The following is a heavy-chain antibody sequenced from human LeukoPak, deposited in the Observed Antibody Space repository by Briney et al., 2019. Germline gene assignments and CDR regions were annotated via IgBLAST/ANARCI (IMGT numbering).Heavy chain of an antibody. CDR2: IYHSGST. J-gene: IGHJ4*02. V-gene: IGHV4-34*01. CDR1: GGSFSGYY. Sequence: SETLSLTCAVYGGSFSGYYWSWVRQPPGKGLEWIGEIYHSGSTNYNPSLKSRVTISVDKSKNQFSLRLSSVTAADTAVYYCASAYGDSVGIDYWGQGTLVTVSS. CDR3: ASAYGDSVGIDY. D-gene: IGHD4-17*01.